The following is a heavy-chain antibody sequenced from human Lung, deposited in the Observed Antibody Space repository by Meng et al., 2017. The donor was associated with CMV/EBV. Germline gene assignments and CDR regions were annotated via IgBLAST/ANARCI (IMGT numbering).Heavy chain of an antibody. CDR1: GFTFNDYA. V-gene: IGHV3-43D*03. J-gene: IGHJ4*02. Sequence: GGSLRPXCVVPGFTFNDYAMHWVRQTPGKGMEWVACTSCYGDTKIYADYVRGRFTISRDNSKNSLYIQMNSLRTEETAFYYCAKERGSSSGRELDNWAQGTXVTVSS. CDR2: TSCYGDTK. D-gene: IGHD6-6*01. CDR3: AKERGSSSGRELDN.